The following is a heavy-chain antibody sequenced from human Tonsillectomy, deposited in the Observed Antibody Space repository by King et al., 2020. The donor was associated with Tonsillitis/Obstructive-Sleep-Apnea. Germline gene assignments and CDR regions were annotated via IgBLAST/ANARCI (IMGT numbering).Heavy chain of an antibody. CDR2: IRSKAYGGAT. D-gene: IGHD3-3*01. CDR1: GFTFGDYT. CDR3: TRTHFILEWVLYYFDY. V-gene: IGHV3-49*04. J-gene: IGHJ4*02. Sequence: VQLVESGGGLVQPGRSLRLSCTASGFTFGDYTLSWDRQAPGKGLEWVGFIRSKAYGGATEYAASMNGRFTISRDDSKSIAYLQMNSLKTEDTAVYYCTRTHFILEWVLYYFDYWGQGTLVTVSS.